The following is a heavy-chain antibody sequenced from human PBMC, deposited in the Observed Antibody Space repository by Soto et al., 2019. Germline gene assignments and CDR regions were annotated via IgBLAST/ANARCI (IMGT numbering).Heavy chain of an antibody. CDR2: IYYRGNT. V-gene: IGHV4-39*02. CDR1: GGSISSSSYY. Sequence: QLQLQESGPGLVKPSETLSLTCTVSGGSISSSSYYWGWIRQPPGKGLEWLGSIYYRGNTYYNPSPKMRDTISGDTSKNHSSLKVSSVTAGDTAVYYCAREGGGYCSGGSCPVDYWGQGTLVTVSS. D-gene: IGHD2-15*01. CDR3: AREGGGYCSGGSCPVDY. J-gene: IGHJ4*02.